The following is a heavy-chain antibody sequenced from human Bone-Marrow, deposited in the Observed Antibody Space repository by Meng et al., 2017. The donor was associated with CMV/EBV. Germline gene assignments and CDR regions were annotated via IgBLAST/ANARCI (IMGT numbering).Heavy chain of an antibody. CDR2: MNPNSGNT. Sequence: ASVKVSCKASGYTFTSYDINWVRQATGQGLEWMGWMNPNSGNTGYAQKFQGRVTMTRNTSISTAYMELSSLRSEDTAVYYCARGLMLYQVHYYDMDVWGQGNTVTVSS. V-gene: IGHV1-8*01. J-gene: IGHJ6*02. CDR1: GYTFTSYD. D-gene: IGHD2-8*01. CDR3: ARGLMLYQVHYYDMDV.